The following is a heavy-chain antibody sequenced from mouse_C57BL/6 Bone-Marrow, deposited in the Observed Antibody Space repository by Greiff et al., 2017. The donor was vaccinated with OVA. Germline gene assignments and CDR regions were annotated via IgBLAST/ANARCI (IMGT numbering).Heavy chain of an antibody. CDR3: ARSPGYYDYDVGAMDY. Sequence: VHVKQSGPELVKPGDSVKISCKASGYSFTGYFMNWVMQSHGKSLEWIGRINPYNGDTFYNQKFKGKATLTVDKSSSTAHMELRSLTSEDSAVYYCARSPGYYDYDVGAMDYWGQGTSVTVSS. V-gene: IGHV1-20*01. J-gene: IGHJ4*01. D-gene: IGHD2-4*01. CDR1: GYSFTGYF. CDR2: INPYNGDT.